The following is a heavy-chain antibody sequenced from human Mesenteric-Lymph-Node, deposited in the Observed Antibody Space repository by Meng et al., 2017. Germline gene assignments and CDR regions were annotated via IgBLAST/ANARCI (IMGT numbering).Heavy chain of an antibody. D-gene: IGHD6-13*01. CDR1: GDTFSNYG. CDR3: TRADIAAAGTGGY. J-gene: IGHJ4*02. CDR2: ISGYSGNT. V-gene: IGHV1-18*01. Sequence: QVQLVQSGAEVKKPGASVKVSCKATGDTFSNYGISWVRQAPGQGLEWMGWISGYSGNTKYAQKLQGRVTMTTDTSTNTAYMELRSLRSDDTAVYYCTRADIAAAGTGGYWGQGTLVTVSS.